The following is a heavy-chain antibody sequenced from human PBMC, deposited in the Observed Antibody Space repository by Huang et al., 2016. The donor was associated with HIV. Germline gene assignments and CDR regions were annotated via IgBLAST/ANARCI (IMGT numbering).Heavy chain of an antibody. Sequence: EVQLLESGGGLVQPGGSLRLSCIAAGFTFSNYAMSWVRQAAGKGVEWVSAISGRGGRTYYADSVKGRFTISRDNFKNTLYLQMNSLRAEDTAVYYCAEEVSGYSYGIDYWGQGTLVTVSS. V-gene: IGHV3-23*01. CDR1: GFTFSNYA. CDR2: ISGRGGRT. CDR3: AEEVSGYSYGIDY. J-gene: IGHJ4*02. D-gene: IGHD5-18*01.